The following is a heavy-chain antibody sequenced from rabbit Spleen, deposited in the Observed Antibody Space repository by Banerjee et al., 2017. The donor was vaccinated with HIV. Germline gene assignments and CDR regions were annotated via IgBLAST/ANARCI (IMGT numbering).Heavy chain of an antibody. Sequence: QSLEESGGDLVKPGASLTLTCTASGFSLSSSDYMCWVRQAPGKGLEWIGCINTGSGNTWYASWAKGRFTISKTSSTTVTLQMTSLTAADTATYFCARGGGMIRLDLWGPGTLVTVS. CDR1: GFSLSSSDY. D-gene: IGHD1-1*01. CDR2: INTGSGNT. V-gene: IGHV1S40*01. J-gene: IGHJ3*01. CDR3: ARGGGMIRLDL.